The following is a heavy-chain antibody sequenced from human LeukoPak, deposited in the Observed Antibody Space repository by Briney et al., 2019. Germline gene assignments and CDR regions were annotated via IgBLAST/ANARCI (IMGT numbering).Heavy chain of an antibody. CDR1: GGSFSSYY. J-gene: IGHJ3*02. V-gene: IGHV4-59*01. Sequence: ASETLSLTCAVYGGSFSSYYWSWIRQPPGKGLECIGYIHYSGSTNYNPSLKSRVTISKDTSKNQFSLKLNSVTAADTALYYCARFVGSSWLAFDIWGQGTMVTVSS. CDR2: IHYSGST. CDR3: ARFVGSSWLAFDI. D-gene: IGHD6-13*01.